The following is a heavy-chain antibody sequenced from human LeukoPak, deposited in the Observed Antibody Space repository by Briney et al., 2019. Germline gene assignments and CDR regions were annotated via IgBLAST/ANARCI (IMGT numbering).Heavy chain of an antibody. CDR2: IYYSGST. J-gene: IGHJ6*02. CDR3: VRVRRVRYYDFWSGYPDV. V-gene: IGHV4-31*03. CDR1: GGSISSGGYY. D-gene: IGHD3-3*01. Sequence: SETLSLTCTVSGGSISSGGYYWSWIRQHPGKGLEWIGYIYYSGSTYYNPSLKSRVTISVDTSKNQFSLKLSSVTAADTAVYYCVRVRRVRYYDFWSGYPDVWGQGTTVTVSS.